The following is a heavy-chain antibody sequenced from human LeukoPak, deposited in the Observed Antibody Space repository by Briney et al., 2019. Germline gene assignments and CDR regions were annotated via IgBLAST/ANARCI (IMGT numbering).Heavy chain of an antibody. V-gene: IGHV1-2*06. D-gene: IGHD6-19*01. Sequence: ASVKVSCKASGYTFTGYYMHLVRQAPGQGLEWMGRINPNSGGTNYAQKFQGRVTMTRDTSISTAYMELSRLRSDDTAVYYCARDPKQWLDYNWFDPWGQGTLVTVSS. CDR3: ARDPKQWLDYNWFDP. CDR2: INPNSGGT. J-gene: IGHJ5*02. CDR1: GYTFTGYY.